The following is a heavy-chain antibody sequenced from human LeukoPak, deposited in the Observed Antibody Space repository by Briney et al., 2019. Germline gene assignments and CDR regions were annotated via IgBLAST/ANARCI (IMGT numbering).Heavy chain of an antibody. D-gene: IGHD2-2*01. J-gene: IGHJ6*02. V-gene: IGHV3-43*02. CDR2: MCGNGGTT. CDR3: AKYIVVANYYYYGMDF. Sequence: GGSLRLSCAVSGFTFDVYAMHWVRHAPGRGGEWVSLMCGNGGTTYYTDSVRGLSTIPRDNRKNTLSLQMNRQRTEHTALYYCAKYIVVANYYYYGMDFWGQGTPVTVSS. CDR1: GFTFDVYA.